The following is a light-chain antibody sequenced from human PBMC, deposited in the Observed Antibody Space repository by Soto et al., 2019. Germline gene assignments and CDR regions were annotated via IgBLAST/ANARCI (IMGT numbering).Light chain of an antibody. V-gene: IGKV3-20*01. CDR2: AAS. CDR3: QQYGSSPGT. CDR1: QSVSSSY. Sequence: EIVLTQSPGTLSLSPGERATLSCRATQSVSSSYLAWYQQKHGQAPRLLIYAASSRATGIPDRFSGSGSGTEFTLTISSLEPEDFAVYYCQQYGSSPGTFGQGTKVEIK. J-gene: IGKJ1*01.